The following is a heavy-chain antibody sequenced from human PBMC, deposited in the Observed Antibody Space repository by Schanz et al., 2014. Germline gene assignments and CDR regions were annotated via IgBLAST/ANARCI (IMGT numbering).Heavy chain of an antibody. J-gene: IGHJ4*02. CDR1: GFTFSSYG. Sequence: GQLAESGGGLVQPGGSLRLSCAASGFTFSSYGMHWVRQAPGKGLEWVAFIWYDGSNKYYADSVKGRFTISRDNSKNTLYLQMNSLRAGDTAVYYCARVPYGSGSYWDYWGQGTLVTVSS. CDR2: IWYDGSNK. D-gene: IGHD3-10*01. V-gene: IGHV3-33*01. CDR3: ARVPYGSGSYWDY.